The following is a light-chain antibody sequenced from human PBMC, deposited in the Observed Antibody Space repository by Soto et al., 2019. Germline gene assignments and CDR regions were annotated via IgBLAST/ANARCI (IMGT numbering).Light chain of an antibody. J-gene: IGKJ1*01. CDR2: DAS. CDR1: QRISSW. CDR3: HQYNSYWT. V-gene: IGKV1-5*01. Sequence: DIQMTQSPSTLSASVGDRVTITCRASQRISSWLAWYQQKPGKAPKLLIYDASSLESGVPSRFSGSGSGTEFTLTISSLQPDDFATYYCHQYNSYWTFGQGTKVDIK.